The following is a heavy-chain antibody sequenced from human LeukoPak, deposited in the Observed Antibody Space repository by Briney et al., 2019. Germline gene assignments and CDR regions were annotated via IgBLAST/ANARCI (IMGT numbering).Heavy chain of an antibody. J-gene: IGHJ3*02. Sequence: SETLSLTCTVSGGSISSYYWSWIRQPAGKGLEWIGRIYTSGSTNYNPSLKSRVTMSVDTSKNQFSLKLSSVTAADTAVYYCARDLVVGASDAFDIWGQGTMVIVSS. CDR2: IYTSGST. CDR1: GGSISSYY. D-gene: IGHD1-26*01. V-gene: IGHV4-4*07. CDR3: ARDLVVGASDAFDI.